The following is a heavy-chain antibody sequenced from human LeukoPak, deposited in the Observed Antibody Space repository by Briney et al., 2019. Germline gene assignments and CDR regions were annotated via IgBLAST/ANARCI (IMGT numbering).Heavy chain of an antibody. CDR2: IKQDGSEK. J-gene: IGHJ4*02. Sequence: GGSLRLSCAASGFTFSSYWMSWVRQAPGKGLEWVANIKQDGSEKYYVDSVKGRFTISRDNAKNSPYLQMNSLRAEDTAVYYCAKEFGGSYLGYWGQGTLVTVSS. D-gene: IGHD1-26*01. CDR3: AKEFGGSYLGY. V-gene: IGHV3-7*01. CDR1: GFTFSSYW.